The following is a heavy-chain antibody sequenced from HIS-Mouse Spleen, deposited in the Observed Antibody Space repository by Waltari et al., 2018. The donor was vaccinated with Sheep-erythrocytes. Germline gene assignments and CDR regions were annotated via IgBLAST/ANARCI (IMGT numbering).Heavy chain of an antibody. V-gene: IGHV2-5*02. CDR2: IYWDDDK. D-gene: IGHD6-13*01. CDR1: GFSLSTSGVG. Sequence: QITLKESGPTLVKPTQTLTLTCTFSGFSLSTSGVGVGWIRQPPGKALEWLALIYWDDDKRYSPSLKGRLTITKDTSKNQVVLTMTNMDPVDTATYYCAHLVDSIAAAGSVDYWGQGTLVTVSS. CDR3: AHLVDSIAAAGSVDY. J-gene: IGHJ4*02.